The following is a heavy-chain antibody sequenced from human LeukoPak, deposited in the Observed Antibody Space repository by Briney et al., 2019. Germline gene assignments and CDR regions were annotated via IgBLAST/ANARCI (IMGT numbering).Heavy chain of an antibody. J-gene: IGHJ4*02. CDR1: GGPISSYY. CDR3: ARSSGYEYYFDY. CDR2: IYYSGST. V-gene: IGHV4-59*01. Sequence: SETLSLTCTVSGGPISSYYWSWIRQPPGKGLEWIGYIYYSGSTNYNPSLKSRVTISVDTSKNQFSLKLSSVTAADTAVYYCARSSGYEYYFDYWGQGTLVTVSS. D-gene: IGHD5-12*01.